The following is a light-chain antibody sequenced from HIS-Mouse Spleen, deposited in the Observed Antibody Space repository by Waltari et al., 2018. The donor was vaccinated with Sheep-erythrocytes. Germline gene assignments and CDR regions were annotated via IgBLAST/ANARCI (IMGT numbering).Light chain of an antibody. CDR3: SSYAGSNRDVV. V-gene: IGLV1-36*01. CDR1: SSNIGNNA. Sequence: QSVLTQPPSVSEAPRQRVTISCSGSSSNIGNNAVNWYQQLPGKAPKLLIYYDDLLPSGVSDRFSGSKSGTSASLAISGLQSEDEADYYCSSYAGSNRDVVFGGGTKLTVL. CDR2: YDD. J-gene: IGLJ2*01.